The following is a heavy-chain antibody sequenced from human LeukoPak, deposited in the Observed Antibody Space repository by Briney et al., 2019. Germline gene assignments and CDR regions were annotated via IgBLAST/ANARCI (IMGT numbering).Heavy chain of an antibody. CDR3: ARGGYGDYGTGLFDP. CDR1: GGSISSGGYS. D-gene: IGHD4-17*01. Sequence: PSQTLSLTCAVSGGSISSGGYSWSWIRQPPGKGLEWIGYIYHSGSTSYNPSLKSRVTISVDRSKNQFSLKLSPVTAADTAVYYCARGGYGDYGTGLFDPWGQGTLVTVSS. J-gene: IGHJ5*02. CDR2: IYHSGST. V-gene: IGHV4-30-2*01.